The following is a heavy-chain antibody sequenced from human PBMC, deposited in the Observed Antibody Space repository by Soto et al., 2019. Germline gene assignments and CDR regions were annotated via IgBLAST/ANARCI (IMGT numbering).Heavy chain of an antibody. CDR2: ISGSGTNT. CDR1: GFTFSNYL. V-gene: IGHV3-23*01. J-gene: IGHJ4*02. Sequence: PGGSLRLSCAASGFTFSNYLMNWVRQAPGKGLEWVSGISGSGTNTYYADSVKGRFTISRDNSKNTLYLQMNSLTAADTAIYYCAKVPLSLKLYEYWGQGTQVTVSS. CDR3: AKVPLSLKLYEY.